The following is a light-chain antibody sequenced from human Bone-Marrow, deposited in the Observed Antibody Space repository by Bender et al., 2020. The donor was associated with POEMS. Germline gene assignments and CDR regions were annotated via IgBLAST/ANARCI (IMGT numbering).Light chain of an antibody. CDR1: SNDVGAYDY. Sequence: QSVLTQPRSVSGSPGQSVTISCTGTSNDVGAYDYVSWYQQHPGKAPKLLISDVAKRPSGVSDRFSGSKSGDTASLTISGLQAEDEADYYCCSYAGSYTYVFGTGTTVTVL. CDR3: CSYAGSYTYV. J-gene: IGLJ1*01. V-gene: IGLV2-11*01. CDR2: DVA.